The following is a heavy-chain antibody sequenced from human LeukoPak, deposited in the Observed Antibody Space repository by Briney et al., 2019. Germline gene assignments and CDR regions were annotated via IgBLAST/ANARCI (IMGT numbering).Heavy chain of an antibody. V-gene: IGHV4-34*01. D-gene: IGHD4-17*01. CDR3: ASAADGDYAPFDY. J-gene: IGHJ4*02. Sequence: SGTLSLTCAVYGGSFSGYYWSWIRQPPGKGLEWIGEINHSGSTFYNPSLKSRVTISVDRSKNQFSLKLSSVTAADTAVYYCASAADGDYAPFDYWGQGTLVTVSS. CDR2: INHSGST. CDR1: GGSFSGYY.